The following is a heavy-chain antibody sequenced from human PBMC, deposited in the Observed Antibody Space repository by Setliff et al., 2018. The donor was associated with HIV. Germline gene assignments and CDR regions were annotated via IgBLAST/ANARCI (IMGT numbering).Heavy chain of an antibody. Sequence: PSETLSLTCTVSGGSISSSTYYWGWIRQPPGKGLEWIASIYQSGSTYYNPSLKSRVIISIDTSQNQFSLKLSSVTAADTAIYYCARVRRFGEFSPNYYGMDVWGQGTTVTVSS. V-gene: IGHV4-39*07. J-gene: IGHJ6*02. D-gene: IGHD3-10*01. CDR3: ARVRRFGEFSPNYYGMDV. CDR2: IYQSGST. CDR1: GGSISSSTYY.